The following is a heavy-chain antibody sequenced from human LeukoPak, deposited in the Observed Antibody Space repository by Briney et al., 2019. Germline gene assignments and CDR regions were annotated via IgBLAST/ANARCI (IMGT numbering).Heavy chain of an antibody. CDR1: GFTFSSYW. CDR3: ARDEDYYDSSGYYANFDY. CDR2: IKQDGSEK. Sequence: QTGGSLRLSCAASGFTFSSYWMSWVRQAPGKGLEWVANIKQDGSEKYYVDSVKGRFTISRDNAKNSLYLQMNSLRAEDTAVYYCARDEDYYDSSGYYANFDYWGQGTLVTVSS. V-gene: IGHV3-7*01. J-gene: IGHJ4*02. D-gene: IGHD3-22*01.